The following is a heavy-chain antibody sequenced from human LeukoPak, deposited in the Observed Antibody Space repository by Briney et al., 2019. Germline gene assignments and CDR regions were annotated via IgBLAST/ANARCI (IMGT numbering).Heavy chain of an antibody. CDR2: IYTSGTT. CDR1: GDSMSNYY. D-gene: IGHD3-22*01. J-gene: IGHJ3*02. CDR3: ARGMTFYYDSRGYYGALDI. V-gene: IGHV4-4*07. Sequence: AETLSLICTVSGDSMSNYYWSWIRQPAGQGLGLNGRIYTSGTTAYNPSLKSRVTMSMDKSKDQFSLKVTSVAAADTAIYYCARGMTFYYDSRGYYGALDIWGQGTMVTVSS.